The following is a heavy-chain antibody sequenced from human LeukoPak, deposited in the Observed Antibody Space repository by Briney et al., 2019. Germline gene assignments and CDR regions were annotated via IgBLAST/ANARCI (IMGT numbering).Heavy chain of an antibody. CDR2: IIPIFGTA. D-gene: IGHD3-3*01. Sequence: SVKVSCKASGGTFSSYAISWVRQAPGQGLEWMGGIIPIFGTANYAQKFQGRVTITADESTSTAYMELSSLRSEDTAVYYCAREVYDFWSGYYTGRWYFDLWGRGTLVTVSS. J-gene: IGHJ2*01. CDR1: GGTFSSYA. CDR3: AREVYDFWSGYYTGRWYFDL. V-gene: IGHV1-69*13.